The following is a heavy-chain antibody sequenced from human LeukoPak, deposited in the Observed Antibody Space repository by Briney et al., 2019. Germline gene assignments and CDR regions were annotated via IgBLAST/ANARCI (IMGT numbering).Heavy chain of an antibody. CDR1: GFTFSSYD. J-gene: IGHJ4*02. D-gene: IGHD3-10*01. CDR2: ITYSSGYT. V-gene: IGHV3-23*01. Sequence: GGSLRLSCAASGFTFSSYDMSWVRQVPGKGLEWVSGITYSSGYTYYADSVKGRFTISRDNSRNTLYLQMNSLRAEDTAVYYCAKDPSDLGGSGSNNYFDCWGQGTLVTVSS. CDR3: AKDPSDLGGSGSNNYFDC.